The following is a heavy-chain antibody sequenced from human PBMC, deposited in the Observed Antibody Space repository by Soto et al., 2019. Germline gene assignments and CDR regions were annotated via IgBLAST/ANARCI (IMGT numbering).Heavy chain of an antibody. CDR2: INAGNGNT. CDR1: GYTFTSYA. V-gene: IGHV1-3*01. D-gene: IGHD2-21*01. J-gene: IGHJ6*02. Sequence: GASVKVSCKASGYTFTSYAMHWVRQAPGQRLEWMGWINAGNGNTKYSQKFQGRVTITRDTSASTAYMELSSLRSEDTAVYYCARGDWRSSPYYYYGMDVWGQGTTVTVSS. CDR3: ARGDWRSSPYYYYGMDV.